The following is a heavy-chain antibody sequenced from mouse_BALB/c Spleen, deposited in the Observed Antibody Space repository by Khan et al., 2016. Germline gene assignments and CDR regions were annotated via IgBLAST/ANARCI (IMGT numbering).Heavy chain of an antibody. V-gene: IGHV7-3*02. CDR2: IRNKANGYTT. J-gene: IGHJ2*01. Sequence: EVELVESGGGLVQPGGSLRLSCATSGFTFTDYYMSWVRQPPGKALEWLGFIRNKANGYTTEYSASVKGRFTISRDNSQSILYLQMNTLRAEDSATNYCGSNNYGIDYWGQGTTRTVST. D-gene: IGHD1-2*01. CDR1: GFTFTDYY. CDR3: GSNNYGIDY.